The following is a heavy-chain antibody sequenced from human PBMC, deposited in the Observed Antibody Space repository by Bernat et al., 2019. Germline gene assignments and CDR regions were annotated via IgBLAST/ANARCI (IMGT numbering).Heavy chain of an antibody. J-gene: IGHJ6*03. D-gene: IGHD7-27*01. CDR3: ARVRDYLGYYYYMDV. V-gene: IGHV3-48*03. CDR2: ISSSGSTI. CDR1: GFTFSSYE. Sequence: EVQLVESGGGLVQPGGSLRLSCAAPGFTFSSYEMNWVRQAPGKGLEWVSYISSSGSTINYADSVKGRFTISRDNAKNSLYLQMNSLRAEDTAVYYCARVRDYLGYYYYMDVWGKGTTVTVSS.